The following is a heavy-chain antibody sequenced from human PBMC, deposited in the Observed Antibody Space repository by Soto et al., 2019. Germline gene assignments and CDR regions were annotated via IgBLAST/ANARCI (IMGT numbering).Heavy chain of an antibody. V-gene: IGHV3-53*01. CDR2: IYSGGST. CDR1: GFTVSSNY. Sequence: PGGSLRLSCAASGFTVSSNYMSWVRQAPGKGLEWVSVIYSGGSTYYADSVKGRFTISRDNSKNTLYLQMNSLRAEDTAVYYCAKPRKQAAAGMCFDYWGQGTLVTVSS. D-gene: IGHD6-13*01. J-gene: IGHJ4*02. CDR3: AKPRKQAAAGMCFDY.